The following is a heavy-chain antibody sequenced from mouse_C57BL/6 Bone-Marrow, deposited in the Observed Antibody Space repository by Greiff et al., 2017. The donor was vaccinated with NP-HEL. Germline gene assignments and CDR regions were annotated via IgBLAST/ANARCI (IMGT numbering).Heavy chain of an antibody. J-gene: IGHJ4*01. CDR1: GYTFASYW. Sequence: VQLQQPGAELVKPGASVKVSCKASGYTFASYWMHWVKQRPGQGLEWIGRIHPSDSDTNYNQKFKGKATLTVDKSSSTAYMQLSSLTSEDSAVYYCASGGYDGYYDAMDYWGQGTSVTVSS. D-gene: IGHD2-3*01. CDR3: ASGGYDGYYDAMDY. V-gene: IGHV1-74*01. CDR2: IHPSDSDT.